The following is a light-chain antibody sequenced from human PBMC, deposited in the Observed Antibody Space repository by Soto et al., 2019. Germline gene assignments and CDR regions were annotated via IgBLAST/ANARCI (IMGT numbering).Light chain of an antibody. CDR3: TSFTSTSSLYV. CDR1: SSDVGGYNS. V-gene: IGLV2-14*01. Sequence: QSALTQPASVSGSPGQSITISCTGTSSDVGGYNSVSWYQQHPGKAPKVMIYEVTNRPPGVSNRFSGSKSGNTASLTISGLQAEDEADYFCTSFTSTSSLYVFGTGTKVTVL. CDR2: EVT. J-gene: IGLJ1*01.